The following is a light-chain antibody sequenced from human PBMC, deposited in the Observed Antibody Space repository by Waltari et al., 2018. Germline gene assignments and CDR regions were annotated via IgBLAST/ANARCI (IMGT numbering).Light chain of an antibody. CDR3: QTWGTGIQV. V-gene: IGLV4-69*01. J-gene: IGLJ3*02. CDR1: SGHSSYA. CDR2: LNSDGSH. Sequence: QLVLTQSPSASASLGASVKLTCTLSSGHSSYAIAWHQQQPEKGPRYLMKLNSDGSHSKGYGFPDRFSGSSSGAERYLTISSLQSEDEADYYCQTWGTGIQVFGGGTKLTVL.